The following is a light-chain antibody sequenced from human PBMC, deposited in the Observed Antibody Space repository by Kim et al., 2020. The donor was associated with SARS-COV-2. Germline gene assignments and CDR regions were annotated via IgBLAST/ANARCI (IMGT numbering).Light chain of an antibody. V-gene: IGKV1-39*01. CDR2: AAS. CDR1: QSISSH. Sequence: DIQMTQSPSSLSASVGDRVTITCRTTQSISSHLNWYQQKPGRAPKLLISAASTLQGGVPSRFSGSGSGTDFTLKISRVEAEDVGFYYCMQSLQTPPTFGGGTKVDIK. CDR3: MQSLQTPPT. J-gene: IGKJ4*01.